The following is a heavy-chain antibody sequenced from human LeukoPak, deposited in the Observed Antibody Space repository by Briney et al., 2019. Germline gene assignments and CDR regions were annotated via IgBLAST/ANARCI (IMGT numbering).Heavy chain of an antibody. CDR1: GFTFSSYG. Sequence: GGSLRLSCAASGFTFSSYGMHWVRQAPGKGLEWVAFIRYDGSNKYYADSVKGRFTISRDNSKNTLYLQMNSLRAEDTAVYYCAKDLWVGATLGVPDYWGQGTLVTVSS. D-gene: IGHD1-26*01. CDR2: IRYDGSNK. CDR3: AKDLWVGATLGVPDY. V-gene: IGHV3-30*02. J-gene: IGHJ4*02.